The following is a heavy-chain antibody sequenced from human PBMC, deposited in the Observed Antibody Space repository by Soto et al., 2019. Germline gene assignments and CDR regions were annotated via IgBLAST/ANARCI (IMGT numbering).Heavy chain of an antibody. V-gene: IGHV1-18*01. Sequence: QVQLVQSGAEVKKPGASVKVSCKASGYTFTSYGISWVRQAPGQGLEWMGWINPYNGHTYYAENLQGRVTMTTDTSSKTAYMELRSLRSVDTALFYCARDDSRGYPVPYEYWGQGTLVSVSS. CDR2: INPYNGHT. D-gene: IGHD3-22*01. CDR3: ARDDSRGYPVPYEY. J-gene: IGHJ4*02. CDR1: GYTFTSYG.